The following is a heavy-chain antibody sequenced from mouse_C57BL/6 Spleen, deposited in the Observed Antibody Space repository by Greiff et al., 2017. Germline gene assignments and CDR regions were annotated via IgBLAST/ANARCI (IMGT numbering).Heavy chain of an antibody. V-gene: IGHV1-64*01. CDR2: IHPNSGST. CDR1: GYTFTSYW. D-gene: IGHD2-2*01. Sequence: QVQLQQPGAELVKPGASVKLSCKASGYTFTSYWMHWVKQRPGQGLEWIGMIHPNSGSTNYNEKFKSKATLTVDKSSSTAYMQLSSLTSEDSAVYYCAYYGYEYAMDYWGQGTSVTVSS. J-gene: IGHJ4*01. CDR3: AYYGYEYAMDY.